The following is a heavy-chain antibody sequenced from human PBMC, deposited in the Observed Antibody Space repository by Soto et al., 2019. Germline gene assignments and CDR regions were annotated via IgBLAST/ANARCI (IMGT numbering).Heavy chain of an antibody. V-gene: IGHV3-66*01. CDR1: GFTVSSNY. CDR3: ARAPIERYGSGSYFDP. CDR2: IYSGGST. J-gene: IGHJ5*02. Sequence: GGSLRLSCAASGFTVSSNYMSWVRQAPGKGLEWVSVIYSGGSTYYADSVKGRFTISRDNSKNTLYLQMNSLRAEDTAVYYCARAPIERYGSGSYFDPWGQGTLVTVSS. D-gene: IGHD3-10*01.